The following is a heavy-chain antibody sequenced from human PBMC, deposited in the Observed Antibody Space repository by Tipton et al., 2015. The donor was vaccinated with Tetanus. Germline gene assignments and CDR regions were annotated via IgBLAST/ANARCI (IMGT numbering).Heavy chain of an antibody. CDR2: ISNGNT. J-gene: IGHJ4*02. V-gene: IGHV4-4*07. CDR3: ARGITDGYNRRFDY. Sequence: LRLSCTVSRGPISSYYWSWIRQPAGKGLEWIGHISNGNTDYTPSLRSRVTLSVDTSKNQFSLKLRSVTAADTGVYFCARGITDGYNRRFDYWGQGTLAAVSP. CDR1: RGPISSYY. D-gene: IGHD5-24*01.